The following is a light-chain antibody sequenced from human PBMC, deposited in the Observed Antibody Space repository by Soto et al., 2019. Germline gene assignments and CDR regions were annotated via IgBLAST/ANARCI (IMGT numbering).Light chain of an antibody. CDR3: CSNAGSSPYV. CDR2: EVS. CDR1: SSDVGSYNL. V-gene: IGLV2-23*02. Sequence: QSVLTQPASVSGSPGQSITISCTGTSSDVGSYNLVSWYQQHPGKAPKLMIYEVSKRPSGVSNRFSGSKSGNTASLTISGLQAEDEDDYSCCSNAGSSPYVFGTGTKVTVL. J-gene: IGLJ1*01.